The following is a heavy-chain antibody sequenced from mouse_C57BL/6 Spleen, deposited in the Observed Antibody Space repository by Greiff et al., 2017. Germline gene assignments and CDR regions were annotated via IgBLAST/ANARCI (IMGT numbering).Heavy chain of an antibody. CDR3: ARWGYYYGSSYAMDY. J-gene: IGHJ4*01. V-gene: IGHV1-52*01. CDR2: IDPSDSET. D-gene: IGHD1-1*01. CDR1: GYTFTSYW. Sequence: QVHVKQPGAELVRPGSSVKLSCKASGYTFTSYWMHWVKQRPIQGLEWIGNIDPSDSETHYNQKFKDKATLTVDKSSSTAYMQLSSLTSEDSAVYYCARWGYYYGSSYAMDYWGQGTSVTVSS.